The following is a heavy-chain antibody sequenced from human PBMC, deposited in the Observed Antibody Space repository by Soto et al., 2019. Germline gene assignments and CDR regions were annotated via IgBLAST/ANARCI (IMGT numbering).Heavy chain of an antibody. J-gene: IGHJ5*02. CDR3: ARDGAEDLHCSGGSCYSGWFDP. V-gene: IGHV1-69*06. D-gene: IGHD2-15*01. Sequence: GASVKVSCKASGGTFSSYAISWVRQAPGQGLEWMGGIIPIFGTANYAQKFQGRVTITADKSTSTAYMELSSLRSEDTAVYYCARDGAEDLHCSGGSCYSGWFDPWGQGPWSPSPQ. CDR2: IIPIFGTA. CDR1: GGTFSSYA.